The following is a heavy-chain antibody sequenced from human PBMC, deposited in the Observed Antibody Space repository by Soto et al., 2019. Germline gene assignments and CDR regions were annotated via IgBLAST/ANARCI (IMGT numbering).Heavy chain of an antibody. J-gene: IGHJ5*02. CDR1: VFTFTSNA. D-gene: IGHD1-20*01. CDR3: AKGHYNWNLPGWFDP. V-gene: IGHV3-23*01. CDR2: VSSSGDRT. Sequence: RGSLRLSCSASVFTFTSNAMSWFRQGPGKGLEWVSGVSSSGDRTYYTDSVKGRFTIARDNSKNTLYLQMDSLRAEDTATYYCAKGHYNWNLPGWFDPWGQGTLVTVSS.